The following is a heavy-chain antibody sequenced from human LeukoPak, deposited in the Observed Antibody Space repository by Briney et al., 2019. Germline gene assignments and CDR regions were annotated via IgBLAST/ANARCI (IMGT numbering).Heavy chain of an antibody. D-gene: IGHD4-17*01. CDR3: AREGDYSAFDI. Sequence: SETLSLTCTVSGGSISSYYWSWIRQPPGKGLEWIGYIYYSGSTDYNPSLKSRVTISVDTSKNQFSLKLSSVTAADTAVYYCAREGDYSAFDIWGQGTMVTVSS. V-gene: IGHV4-59*01. CDR1: GGSISSYY. CDR2: IYYSGST. J-gene: IGHJ3*02.